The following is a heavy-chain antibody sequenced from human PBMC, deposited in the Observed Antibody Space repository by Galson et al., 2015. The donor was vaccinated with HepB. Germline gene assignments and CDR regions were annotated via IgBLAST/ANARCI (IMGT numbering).Heavy chain of an antibody. CDR1: GDSISSSNW. J-gene: IGHJ4*02. V-gene: IGHV4-4*02. CDR2: VFHSGGT. Sequence: SETLSLTCAVSGDSISSSNWWTWVRQPPGKGLEWIGDVFHSGGTNYNPSLKSRVTISVDKSKNQFSLRLNSVTAADTAVYYCARAASVAGAISRDYWGQGTLVTVSS. CDR3: ARAASVAGAISRDY. D-gene: IGHD2-2*01.